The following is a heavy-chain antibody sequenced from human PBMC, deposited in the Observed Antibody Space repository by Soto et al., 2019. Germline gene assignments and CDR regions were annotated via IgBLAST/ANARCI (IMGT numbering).Heavy chain of an antibody. CDR2: INHSGST. D-gene: IGHD3-22*01. CDR1: GGSFSGYY. J-gene: IGHJ4*02. Sequence: QVQLQQWGAGLLNPSETLSLTCAVYGGSFSGYYWSWIRQPPGKGLEWIGEINHSGSTNYNPALKSRVTISVDTSKNQFSLKLSSVTAADTAVYYCARNGYYYDSSGHDYWGQGTLVTVSS. CDR3: ARNGYYYDSSGHDY. V-gene: IGHV4-34*01.